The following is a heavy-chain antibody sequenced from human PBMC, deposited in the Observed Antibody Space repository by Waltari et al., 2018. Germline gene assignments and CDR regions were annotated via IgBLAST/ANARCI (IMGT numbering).Heavy chain of an antibody. D-gene: IGHD1-26*01. CDR3: ARFPYAGSTDGE. J-gene: IGHJ4*02. CDR1: GGTINSYS. Sequence: VQLVQRGAEVKKPGSSVRVSCKTSGGTINSYSLSWVRQAPGNGLMWLSRIKSDGTVTFYADSVRGRFIISRDNAKNTAYLQMNSLTDDDTAMYYCARFPYAGSTDGEWGQGTLV. V-gene: IGHV3-74*02. CDR2: IKSDGTVT.